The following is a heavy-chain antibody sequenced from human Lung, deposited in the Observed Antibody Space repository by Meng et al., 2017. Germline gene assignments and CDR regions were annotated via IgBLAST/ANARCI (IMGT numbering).Heavy chain of an antibody. Sequence: QVQLQQWGAGLWTPSETLSLTCVVSGGSFSDYYWSWIRQPPGKGLEWIGEINHSGSTNYNPSLESRATISVDTSQNNLSLKLSSVTAADSAVYYCARGPTTMAHDFDYWGQGTLVTVSS. CDR1: GGSFSDYY. CDR3: ARGPTTMAHDFDY. CDR2: INHSGST. D-gene: IGHD4-11*01. V-gene: IGHV4-34*01. J-gene: IGHJ4*02.